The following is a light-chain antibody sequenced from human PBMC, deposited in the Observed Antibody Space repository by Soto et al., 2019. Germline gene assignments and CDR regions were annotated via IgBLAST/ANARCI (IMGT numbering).Light chain of an antibody. Sequence: EIVMTQSPATLSVSPGERATLSCRASQSVSSNLAWYPQQHGQSPTLLIYGESTRATAIPARFSDSGSGTEFTLTISCLQSQDFAVYSCQQYNNCTPYPFGQGTKLEIK. J-gene: IGKJ2*01. V-gene: IGKV3-15*01. CDR2: GES. CDR1: QSVSSN. CDR3: QQYNNCTPYP.